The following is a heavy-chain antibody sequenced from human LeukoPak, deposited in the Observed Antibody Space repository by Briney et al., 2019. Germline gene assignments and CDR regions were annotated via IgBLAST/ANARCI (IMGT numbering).Heavy chain of an antibody. CDR3: AREGLRRVVVAATIARFDP. CDR1: GGTFSSYA. J-gene: IGHJ5*02. CDR2: IIPILGIA. V-gene: IGHV1-69*04. Sequence: SVEVSCKASGGTFSSYAISWVRQAPGQGLEWMGRIIPILGIANYAQKFQGRVTITADKSTSTAYMELSSLRSEDTAVYYCAREGLRRVVVAATIARFDPWGQGTLVTVSS. D-gene: IGHD2-15*01.